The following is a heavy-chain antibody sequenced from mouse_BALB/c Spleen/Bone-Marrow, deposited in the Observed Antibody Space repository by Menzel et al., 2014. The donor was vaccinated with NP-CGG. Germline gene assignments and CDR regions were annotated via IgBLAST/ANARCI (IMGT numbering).Heavy chain of an antibody. CDR2: IWSGGSI. Sequence: VMLVESGPGLVQPSQRLSITSLPSYGVHWVRQSPGKGLEWLGGIWSGGSIDYNAAFISRLDISKDNSKSQVFFKMKSLQANDTAIYYCARRGGTTTPFAYWGQGTLVTVSA. J-gene: IGHJ3*01. CDR1: LPSYG. CDR3: ARRGGTTTPFAY. D-gene: IGHD1-1*01. V-gene: IGHV2-2*02.